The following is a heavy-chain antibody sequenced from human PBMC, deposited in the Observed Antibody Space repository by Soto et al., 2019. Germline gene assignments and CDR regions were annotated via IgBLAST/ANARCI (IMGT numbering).Heavy chain of an antibody. V-gene: IGHV3-30*04. CDR1: GFTFSSYA. CDR3: AREVAYQLLSSYYYGMDV. Sequence: GGSLRLSCAASGFTFSSYAMHWVRQAPGKWLEWVAVISYDGRNKYYADSVKGRFIISRDNSKNTLYLQMNSLRAEDTAVYYCAREVAYQLLSSYYYGMDVWGQGTTVTVSS. D-gene: IGHD2-2*01. CDR2: ISYDGRNK. J-gene: IGHJ6*02.